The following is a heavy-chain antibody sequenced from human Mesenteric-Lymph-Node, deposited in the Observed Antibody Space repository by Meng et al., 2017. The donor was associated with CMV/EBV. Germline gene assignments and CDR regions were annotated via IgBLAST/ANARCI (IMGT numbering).Heavy chain of an antibody. CDR3: ASLAPLNNTKDKIPSGY. CDR2: INHSGST. V-gene: IGHV4-34*01. J-gene: IGHJ4*02. D-gene: IGHD1-14*01. CDR1: GGSFSAYY. Sequence: QVQVQQWGAGLLKPSETLSLTCAVYGGSFSAYYWSWIRQPLGKGLEWIGEINHSGSTNYNPSLKSRITISVDTSKNQFSLKLTSVTAADTAVYFCASLAPLNNTKDKIPSGYWGQGTLVTVSS.